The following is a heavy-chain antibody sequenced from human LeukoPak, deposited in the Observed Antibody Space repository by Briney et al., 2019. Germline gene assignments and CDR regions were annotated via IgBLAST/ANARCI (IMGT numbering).Heavy chain of an antibody. Sequence: PGGSLRLSCAASGFTFSSHWMHWVRQAPGKGLVWVSRIDHDGINTNYADSVKGRFTISRDNVKNTLYLQMNSLRAEDTAVYYCAGGSGFRTFFGYWGQGTLVTVSS. CDR3: AGGSGFRTFFGY. V-gene: IGHV3-74*01. J-gene: IGHJ4*02. CDR2: IDHDGINT. CDR1: GFTFSSHW. D-gene: IGHD3-10*01.